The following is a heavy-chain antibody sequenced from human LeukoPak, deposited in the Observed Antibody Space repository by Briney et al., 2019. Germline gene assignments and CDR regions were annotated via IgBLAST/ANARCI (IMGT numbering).Heavy chain of an antibody. CDR1: GLTFSSYG. D-gene: IGHD4-23*01. CDR3: TRDPHYYHGNPHDF. J-gene: IGHJ4*02. Sequence: PGRSLRLSCAASGLTFSSYGMHWVRQAPGKGLEWVAVISYDGSNKYYADSVKGRFTISRDDSNSIAYLQMNSLIIEDTAVYFCTRDPHYYHGNPHDFWGQGTRVTVSS. V-gene: IGHV3-30*03. CDR2: ISYDGSNK.